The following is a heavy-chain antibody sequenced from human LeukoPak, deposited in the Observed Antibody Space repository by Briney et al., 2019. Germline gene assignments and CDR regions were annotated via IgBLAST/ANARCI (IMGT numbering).Heavy chain of an antibody. Sequence: SETLSLTCAVYGGSFSGYYWSWIRQPPGKGLEWIGEINHSGSTNYNPSLKSRVTISVDTSKNQFSLKLSSVTAADTAVYYCAGTAYCSSTSCYEGYYYGMDVWGQGTTVTVSS. CDR3: AGTAYCSSTSCYEGYYYGMDV. J-gene: IGHJ6*02. V-gene: IGHV4-34*01. CDR2: INHSGST. D-gene: IGHD2-2*01. CDR1: GGSFSGYY.